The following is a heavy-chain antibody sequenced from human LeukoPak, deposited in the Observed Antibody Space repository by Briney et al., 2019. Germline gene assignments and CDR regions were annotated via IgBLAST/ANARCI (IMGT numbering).Heavy chain of an antibody. Sequence: GGSLRPSCAASGFTFSNYAMSWVRQAPGKGLEWVSGISAGGSTTFYADSVRGRFTISRDNSKNTLFLQMNSLRAEDAALYYCAKGTISVLDYWGQGTLVT. D-gene: IGHD2-21*01. CDR3: AKGTISVLDY. CDR2: ISAGGSTT. J-gene: IGHJ4*02. V-gene: IGHV3-23*01. CDR1: GFTFSNYA.